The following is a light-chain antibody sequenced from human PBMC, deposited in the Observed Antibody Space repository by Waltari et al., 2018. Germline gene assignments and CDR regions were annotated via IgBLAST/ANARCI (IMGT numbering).Light chain of an antibody. CDR1: SSDVGGYNY. CDR2: AVS. V-gene: IGLV2-14*03. Sequence: QSALTQPASVSGSPGQSITISCTGTSSDVGGYNYVSWYQQTPGKAPKLMIYAVSNRPSGVSNRFSGSKSGNTASLPISGLQAEEEADYYCSSYTSSSTVFGGGTKLTVL. J-gene: IGLJ2*01. CDR3: SSYTSSSTV.